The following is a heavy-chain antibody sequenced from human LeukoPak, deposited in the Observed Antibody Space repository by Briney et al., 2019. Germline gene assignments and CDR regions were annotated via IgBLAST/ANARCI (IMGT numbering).Heavy chain of an antibody. Sequence: ASVKVSCKASGYTFTYYYIHWVRQAPGQGLEWMGIINPSGGSTSYAQKFQGRVTMTRDTSTSTVYMELSSLKSEDTAVYYCARDRDSGGGSDWGQGSLVTVSS. J-gene: IGHJ4*02. CDR3: ARDRDSGGGSD. V-gene: IGHV1-46*01. CDR1: GYTFTYYY. D-gene: IGHD3-10*01. CDR2: INPSGGST.